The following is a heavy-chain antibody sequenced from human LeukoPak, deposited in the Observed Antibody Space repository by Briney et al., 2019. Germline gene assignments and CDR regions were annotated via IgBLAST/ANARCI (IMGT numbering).Heavy chain of an antibody. V-gene: IGHV4-4*07. D-gene: IGHD5/OR15-5a*01. J-gene: IGHJ3*02. CDR3: ARAPQEFLSTFARAFDI. CDR2: IHTSGSP. CDR1: GGSIRNYY. Sequence: SETLSLTCTVSGGSIRNYYWNWIRQPAGKGLEWIGRIHTSGSPNYNPSLKSRVTMSIETSKNRFSLKLSSVTAADTAVYYCARAPQEFLSTFARAFDIWGQGTLVTVSS.